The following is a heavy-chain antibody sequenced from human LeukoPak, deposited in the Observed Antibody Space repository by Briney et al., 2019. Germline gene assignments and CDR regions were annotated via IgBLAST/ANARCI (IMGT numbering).Heavy chain of an antibody. V-gene: IGHV3-21*01. J-gene: IGHJ4*01. CDR1: GFSFSTYY. Sequence: PGGSLRLSCAASGFSFSTYYVNWVRQAPGKGLEWVSSIAGSSGYISYADSVKGRFTIPRDNAKKSLYLQITSLTAEDTAVYYCARDRGAYCGGDCYLGFDYWGRGTLVTVSS. D-gene: IGHD2-21*02. CDR3: ARDRGAYCGGDCYLGFDY. CDR2: IAGSSGYI.